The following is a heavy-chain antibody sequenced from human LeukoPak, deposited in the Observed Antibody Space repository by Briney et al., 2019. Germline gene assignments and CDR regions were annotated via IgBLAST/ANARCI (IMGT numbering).Heavy chain of an antibody. Sequence: ASVKVSCKASGYTFTSYDINWVRQATGQGLEWMGWMNPNSGNTGYAQKFQGRVTITRNTSISTAYMELSSLRSDDTAVYYCARTRAAAGYSSFWFDPWGQGTLVTVSS. J-gene: IGHJ5*02. D-gene: IGHD6-13*01. CDR1: GYTFTSYD. CDR3: ARTRAAAGYSSFWFDP. V-gene: IGHV1-8*03. CDR2: MNPNSGNT.